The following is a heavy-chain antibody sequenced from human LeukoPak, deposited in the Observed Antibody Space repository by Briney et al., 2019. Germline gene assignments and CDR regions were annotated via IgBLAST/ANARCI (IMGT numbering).Heavy chain of an antibody. CDR2: IYYSGST. J-gene: IGHJ6*03. Sequence: SETLSLTCTVSGGSISSYYWSWIRQPAGKGLEWIGYIYYSGSTNYNPSLKSRVTISVDTSKNQFSLKLSSVTAADTAVYYCASSSPRNFWSGYYTRAYYYYYMDVWGKGTTVTVSS. CDR3: ASSSPRNFWSGYYTRAYYYYYMDV. CDR1: GGSISSYY. V-gene: IGHV4-59*01. D-gene: IGHD3-3*01.